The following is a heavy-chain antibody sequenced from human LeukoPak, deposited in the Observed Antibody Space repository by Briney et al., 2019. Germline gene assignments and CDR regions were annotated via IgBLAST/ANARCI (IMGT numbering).Heavy chain of an antibody. CDR3: ARACHYDRSGYCHDAFDV. CDR1: GITFSIYW. CDR2: IKQDGSDK. Sequence: GGSLRLSCAASGITFSIYWMSWVRQAPGKGLEWVANIKQDGSDKYYVDSVKGRFTISRDNAKNSLYLQMNSLRAEDTAVYYCARACHYDRSGYCHDAFDVWGQGPMVTVSS. J-gene: IGHJ3*01. V-gene: IGHV3-7*01. D-gene: IGHD3-22*01.